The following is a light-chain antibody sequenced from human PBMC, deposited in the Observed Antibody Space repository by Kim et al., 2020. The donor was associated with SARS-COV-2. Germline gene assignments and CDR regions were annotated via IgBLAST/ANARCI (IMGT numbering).Light chain of an antibody. CDR2: AAS. J-gene: IGKJ1*01. CDR1: QDSSNN. CDR3: QQYSGYPRT. V-gene: IGKV1-16*01. Sequence: DIQMTQSPSSLSESVGDRVTITCRASQDSSNNLAWFHQKPGKAPKSLIYAASSLQSGAPSRFSGAGSGTDFTLTITTLQAEDCGTYYCQQYSGYPRTFGQGTKVDIK.